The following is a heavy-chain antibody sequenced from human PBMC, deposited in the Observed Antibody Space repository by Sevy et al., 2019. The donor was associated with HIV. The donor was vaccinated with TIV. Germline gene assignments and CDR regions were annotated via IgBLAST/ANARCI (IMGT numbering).Heavy chain of an antibody. CDR3: AKDILGDNSPWFFFDY. D-gene: IGHD3-9*01. J-gene: IGHJ4*02. CDR2: ISFDGRNT. Sequence: GGSLRLSCAGSGLTFRSYGIHWVRQSPGKGLEWVAVISFDGRNTYSADSVKGRFTVSRDNSNNAVYLQMNNLRTEDTAMYYCAKDILGDNSPWFFFDYWGQRTQVTVSS. CDR1: GLTFRSYG. V-gene: IGHV3-30*18.